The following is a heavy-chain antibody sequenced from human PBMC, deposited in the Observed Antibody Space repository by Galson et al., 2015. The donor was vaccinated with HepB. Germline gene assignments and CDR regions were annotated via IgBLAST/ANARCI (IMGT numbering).Heavy chain of an antibody. CDR1: GFTFSSYS. Sequence: SLRLSCAASGFTFSSYSMNWVRQAPGKGLEWVSSISSSSSYIYYADSVKGRFTISRDNAKNSLYLQMNSLRAEDTAVYYCARDPSGLVPAAVSVFIAVSSYYYYMDVWGKGTTVTVSS. CDR2: ISSSSSYI. V-gene: IGHV3-21*01. D-gene: IGHD2-2*01. J-gene: IGHJ6*03. CDR3: ARDPSGLVPAAVSVFIAVSSYYYYMDV.